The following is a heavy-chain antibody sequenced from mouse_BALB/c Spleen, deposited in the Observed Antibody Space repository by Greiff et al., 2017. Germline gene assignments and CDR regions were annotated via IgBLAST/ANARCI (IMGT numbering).Heavy chain of an antibody. Sequence: LQQPGAELVKPGASVKMSCKASGYTFTSYNMHWVKQTPGQGLEWIGAIYPGNGDTSYNQKFKGKATLTADKSSSTAYMQLSSLTSEDSAVYYCARGRSYYFDYWGQGTTLTVSS. V-gene: IGHV1-12*01. D-gene: IGHD1-1*01. CDR3: ARGRSYYFDY. CDR1: GYTFTSYN. J-gene: IGHJ2*01. CDR2: IYPGNGDT.